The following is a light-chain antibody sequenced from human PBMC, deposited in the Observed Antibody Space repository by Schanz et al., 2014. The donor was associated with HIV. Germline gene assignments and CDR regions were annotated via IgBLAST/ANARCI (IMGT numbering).Light chain of an antibody. J-gene: IGLJ3*02. CDR2: EVS. CDR3: SSYAGSYTWV. V-gene: IGLV2-8*01. Sequence: QSVLTQPASVSGSPGQSITLSCTGTSSDNGSFNYVPWHPPHPGKAPKLIIFEVSQRPSGVPDRFSGSKSGNTASLTVSGLQAEDEAEYYCSSYAGSYTWVFGGGTKLTVL. CDR1: SSDNGSFNY.